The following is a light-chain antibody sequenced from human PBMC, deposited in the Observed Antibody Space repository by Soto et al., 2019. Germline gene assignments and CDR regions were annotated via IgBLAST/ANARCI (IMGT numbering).Light chain of an antibody. J-gene: IGKJ1*01. CDR3: QQYNAYSQA. CDR1: ERVSRW. CDR2: QAS. V-gene: IGKV1-5*03. Sequence: DIQMTQSPSTLSASVGDRVTITCRASERVSRWLAWYQQKPGRTPKLLIYQASTLETGVPSRFSGSGLGTEFTLTISSLQPDDFATYYCQQYNAYSQAFGQGTKVEIK.